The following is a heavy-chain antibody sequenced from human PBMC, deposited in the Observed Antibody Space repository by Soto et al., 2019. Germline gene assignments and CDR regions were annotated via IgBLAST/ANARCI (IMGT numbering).Heavy chain of an antibody. CDR3: ARGLRDYHGIVATIIRFDY. Sequence: SVKVSCKASGGTFSSYTISWVRQAPGQGLEWMGRIIPILGIANYAQKFQGRVTITADKSTSTAYMELSSLRSEDTAVYYCARGLRDYHGIVATIIRFDYWGQGTLVTVSS. CDR1: GGTFSSYT. J-gene: IGHJ4*02. V-gene: IGHV1-69*02. CDR2: IIPILGIA. D-gene: IGHD5-12*01.